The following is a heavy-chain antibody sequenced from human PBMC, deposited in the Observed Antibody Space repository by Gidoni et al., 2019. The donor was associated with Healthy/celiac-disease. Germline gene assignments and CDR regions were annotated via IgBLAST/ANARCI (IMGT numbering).Heavy chain of an antibody. D-gene: IGHD5-18*01. V-gene: IGHV1-69*01. CDR1: GGTFSSYA. J-gene: IGHJ4*02. CDR3: ARDKTAIGDTGDY. CDR2: IIPIFGTA. Sequence: QVQLVQSGAEVKKPGSSVKVSCKASGGTFSSYAISWVRQAPGQGLEWMGGIIPIFGTADYAQKFQGRVTITADESTSTDYMELSSLRSEDTAVYYCARDKTAIGDTGDYWGQGTLVTVSS.